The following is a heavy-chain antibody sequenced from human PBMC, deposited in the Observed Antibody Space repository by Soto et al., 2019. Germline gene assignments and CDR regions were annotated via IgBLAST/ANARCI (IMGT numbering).Heavy chain of an antibody. D-gene: IGHD1-26*01. Sequence: QVQLVQSGAEVKKSGASVKVSCKASGYTFTGYYIHWVRQAPGQGPEWMGKISPNSGGTKYAQRFQGRVTMTRDTSITTVYMELSNLSPDDTAVYYCGKGRSGDVGVFYWGQGTLVTVYS. V-gene: IGHV1-2*02. CDR1: GYTFTGYY. CDR2: ISPNSGGT. J-gene: IGHJ4*02. CDR3: GKGRSGDVGVFY.